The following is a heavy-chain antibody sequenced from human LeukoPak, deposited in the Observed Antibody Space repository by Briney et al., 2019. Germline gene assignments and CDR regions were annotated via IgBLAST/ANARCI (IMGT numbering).Heavy chain of an antibody. J-gene: IGHJ4*02. CDR2: ISNNGGYT. D-gene: IGHD2-15*01. CDR1: GFTFSSYA. V-gene: IGHV3-23*01. Sequence: PGGSLRLSCAASGFTFSSYAMSWVRQAPGKGLEWVSAISNNGGYTYYAGSVQGRFTISRDNSKSTLCLQMNSLRAEDTAVYYCAKQLGYCSDGSCYFPYWGQGTLVIVSS. CDR3: AKQLGYCSDGSCYFPY.